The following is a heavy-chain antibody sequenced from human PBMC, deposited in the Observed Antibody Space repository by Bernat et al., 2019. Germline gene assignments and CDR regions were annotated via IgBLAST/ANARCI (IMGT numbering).Heavy chain of an antibody. CDR2: IKQDGSEK. J-gene: IGHJ6*02. CDR3: ATAPGYCSGGSCYWYGMDV. D-gene: IGHD2-15*01. CDR1: GFTFSSYW. V-gene: IGHV3-7*01. Sequence: EVQLVESGGGLVQPGGSLRLSCAASGFTFSSYWMSWVRQAPGKGLEWVANIKQDGSEKYYVDSVKGRFTISRDNAKNSLYLQMNSLRAEDTAVYYCATAPGYCSGGSCYWYGMDVWGQGTTVTVSS.